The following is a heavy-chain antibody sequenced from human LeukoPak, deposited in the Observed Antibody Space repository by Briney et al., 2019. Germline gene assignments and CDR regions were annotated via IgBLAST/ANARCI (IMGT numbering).Heavy chain of an antibody. V-gene: IGHV3-53*01. CDR1: GFTVSTNY. CDR3: ARRGGTGNYFRGLDY. D-gene: IGHD2/OR15-2a*01. CDR2: FYSDDRT. J-gene: IGHJ4*02. Sequence: GGSLRLSCAASGFTVSTNYMTWVRQAPGKGLEWVSVFYSDDRTFYIDSVKGRFTISRDNSKNTLSLQMDSLRAEDTAVYYCARRGGTGNYFRGLDYWAQGTLVTVSS.